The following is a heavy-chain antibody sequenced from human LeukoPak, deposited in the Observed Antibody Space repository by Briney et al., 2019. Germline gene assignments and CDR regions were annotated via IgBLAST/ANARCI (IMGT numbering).Heavy chain of an antibody. Sequence: SQTLSLTCAISGDSVSSNSAAWNWIRQSPSRGLEWLGRTYYRSKWYNDYAVSVKSRITINPDTSKNQFSLQLNSVTPEDTAVYYCAREGRYSSSWYESLADYWGQGTLVTVSS. J-gene: IGHJ4*02. V-gene: IGHV6-1*01. CDR3: AREGRYSSSWYESLADY. CDR1: GDSVSSNSAA. D-gene: IGHD6-13*01. CDR2: TYYRSKWYN.